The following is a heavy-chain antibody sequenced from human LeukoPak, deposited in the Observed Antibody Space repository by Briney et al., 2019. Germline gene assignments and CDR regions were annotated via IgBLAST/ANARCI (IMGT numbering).Heavy chain of an antibody. CDR2: IYYSGST. CDR1: GGSISSYY. J-gene: IGHJ4*02. CDR3: ARDRGSGWYFDY. Sequence: PSETLSLTCTVSGGSISSYYWSWIRQPPGKGLEWIGYIYYSGSTYYNPSLKSRATISVDTSKNQFSLKLSSVTAADTAVYYCARDRGSGWYFDYWGQGTLVTVSS. D-gene: IGHD6-19*01. V-gene: IGHV4-59*12.